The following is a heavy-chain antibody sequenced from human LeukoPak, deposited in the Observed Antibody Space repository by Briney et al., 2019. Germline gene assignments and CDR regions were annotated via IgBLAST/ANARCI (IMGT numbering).Heavy chain of an antibody. CDR3: ARGEYDSSGYYPVYFDY. Sequence: ASVKVSCKASGYTFTSYYMHWVRQAPGQGLEWMGIINPSGGSTSYAQKFQGRVTMTRDTSTNTVYMELSSLRSEDTAVYYCARGEYDSSGYYPVYFDYWGQRTLVTVSS. D-gene: IGHD3-22*01. J-gene: IGHJ4*02. V-gene: IGHV1-46*01. CDR2: INPSGGST. CDR1: GYTFTSYY.